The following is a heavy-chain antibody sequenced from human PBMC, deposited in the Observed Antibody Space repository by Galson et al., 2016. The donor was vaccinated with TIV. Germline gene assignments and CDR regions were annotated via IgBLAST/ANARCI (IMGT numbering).Heavy chain of an antibody. CDR1: GYTFTRHY. D-gene: IGHD3-22*01. CDR3: ARWFDSSGYYYFDY. Sequence: KASGYTFTRHYMHWVRQAPGQGLEWMGIINPITGITTYAQNFQGRVTMTRDTSTSTVQMELSSLKSEDTAVYYCARWFDSSGYYYFDYWGQGSLITVSS. V-gene: IGHV1-46*01. J-gene: IGHJ4*02. CDR2: INPITGIT.